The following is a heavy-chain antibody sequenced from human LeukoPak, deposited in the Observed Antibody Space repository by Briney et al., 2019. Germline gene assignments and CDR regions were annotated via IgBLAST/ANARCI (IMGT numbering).Heavy chain of an antibody. V-gene: IGHV1-46*01. D-gene: IGHD2-2*01. CDR3: ARPMPYCSSTSCLDY. J-gene: IGHJ4*02. CDR1: GYTFTSYY. Sequence: ASVKVSCKASGYTFTSYYMHWVRQAPGQGLEWVGIINPSGGSTSYAQKFQGRVTMTRDTSTSIVYMELSSLRSEDTAVYYCARPMPYCSSTSCLDYWGQGTLVTVSS. CDR2: INPSGGST.